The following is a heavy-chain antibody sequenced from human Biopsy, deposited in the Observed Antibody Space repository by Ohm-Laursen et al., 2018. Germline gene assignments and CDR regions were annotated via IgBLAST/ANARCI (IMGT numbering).Heavy chain of an antibody. Sequence: SVKVSCKTPGGTFSNYGVNWVRQAPGQGLEWLGGNIPILGTGNYAQKFQNRVTVAADTSTSTATMELRSLRSDDTAVYYCATKLTGYFHHWGQGTLVIVSS. CDR2: NIPILGTG. CDR3: ATKLTGYFHH. V-gene: IGHV1-69*06. D-gene: IGHD3-9*01. CDR1: GGTFSNYG. J-gene: IGHJ1*01.